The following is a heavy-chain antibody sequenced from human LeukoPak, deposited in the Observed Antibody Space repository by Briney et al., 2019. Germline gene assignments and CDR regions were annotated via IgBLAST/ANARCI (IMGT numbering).Heavy chain of an antibody. J-gene: IGHJ4*02. CDR3: ARDGSSGWYDY. CDR1: GFTFSRYG. D-gene: IGHD6-19*01. Sequence: GGSLRLSCAASGFTFSRYGMHWVRQAPGKGLGWVAVIWYDGSNKYYADSVKGRFTISRDNSKNTLYLQMNSLRAEDTAVYYCARDGSSGWYDYWGQGTLVTVSS. CDR2: IWYDGSNK. V-gene: IGHV3-33*01.